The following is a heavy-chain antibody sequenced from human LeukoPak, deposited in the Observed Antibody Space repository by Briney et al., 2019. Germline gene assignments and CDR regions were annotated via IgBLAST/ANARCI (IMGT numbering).Heavy chain of an antibody. CDR1: GYTFTSYY. Sequence: ASVKVSCKASGYTFTSYYMHWVRQAPGQGLEWMGIINPSGGSTSYAQKFQGRVTMTRDTSINTAYLELSSLTSEDTAVYFCTRGLRGEILQTGYWGQGTLVTVPS. V-gene: IGHV1-46*01. CDR2: INPSGGST. D-gene: IGHD1-26*01. CDR3: TRGLRGEILQTGY. J-gene: IGHJ4*02.